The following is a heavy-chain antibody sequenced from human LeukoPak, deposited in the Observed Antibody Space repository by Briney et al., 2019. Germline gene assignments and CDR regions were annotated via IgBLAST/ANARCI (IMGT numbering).Heavy chain of an antibody. CDR2: IIPIFGTA. CDR1: GGTFSSYA. D-gene: IGHD2-15*01. CDR3: ARDRGYCSGGSCQSLFDY. Sequence: SVKVSCKASGGTFSSYAISWVRQAPGQGLEWMGGIIPIFGTANYAQKLQGRVTITADESTSTAYMELSSLRSEDTAVYYCARDRGYCSGGSCQSLFDYWGQGTLVTVSS. J-gene: IGHJ4*02. V-gene: IGHV1-69*13.